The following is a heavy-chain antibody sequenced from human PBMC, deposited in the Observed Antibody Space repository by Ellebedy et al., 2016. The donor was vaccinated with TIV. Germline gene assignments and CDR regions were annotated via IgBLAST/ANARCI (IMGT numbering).Heavy chain of an antibody. CDR1: GFTFSTYW. CDR2: IKQDGSEK. CDR3: ARFRWGVIIRWALDY. Sequence: GGSLRLXXVASGFTFSTYWMTWVRQAPGKGLEWVANIKQDGSEKYYVDSVKGRFTISRDNANNSLYLQMNSLRAEDTAVYYCARFRWGVIIRWALDYWGQGTLVTVSS. J-gene: IGHJ4*02. D-gene: IGHD3-10*01. V-gene: IGHV3-7*04.